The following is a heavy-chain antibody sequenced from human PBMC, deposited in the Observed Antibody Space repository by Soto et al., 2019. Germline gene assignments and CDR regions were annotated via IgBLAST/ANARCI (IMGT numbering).Heavy chain of an antibody. V-gene: IGHV4-30-2*01. CDR3: ASQGY. CDR1: GGSISSGGYS. CDR2: IYHSGST. J-gene: IGHJ4*02. Sequence: QLQLQESGSGLVKPSQTLSLTCAVSGGSISSGGYSWSWIRQPPGKGLEWIGYIYHSGSTYYNPPLKSRVTISVDRSKNQFSLKRSSVTAADTAVYYCASQGYWGQGTLVTVSS.